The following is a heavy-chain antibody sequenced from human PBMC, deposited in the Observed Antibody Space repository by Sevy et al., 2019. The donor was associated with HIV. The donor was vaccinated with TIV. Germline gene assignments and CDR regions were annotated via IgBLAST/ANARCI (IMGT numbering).Heavy chain of an antibody. CDR2: ISYDGSNK. CDR3: ARGYQNEGSRHTYTLGGVYGMDV. D-gene: IGHD2-2*02. CDR1: GFTFSSYA. J-gene: IGHJ6*02. Sequence: GGSLRLSCAASGFTFSSYAMHWVRQAPGKGLEWVAVISYDGSNKYYADSVKGRFTISRDNSKNTLYLQMNSLRAEDTAVYYCARGYQNEGSRHTYTLGGVYGMDVWGQGTTVTVSS. V-gene: IGHV3-30*04.